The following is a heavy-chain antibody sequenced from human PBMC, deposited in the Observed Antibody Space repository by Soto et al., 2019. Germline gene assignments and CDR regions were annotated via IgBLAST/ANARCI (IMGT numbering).Heavy chain of an antibody. CDR2: IRSKANSYAT. Sequence: PGGSLRLSCAASGFTFSGSAMHWVRQASGKGLEWVGRIRSKANSYATAYAASVKGGFTISRDDSKNTAYLQMNSLKTEDTAVYYCTQYYYDSSGYYSVYWGQGTLVTVSS. CDR1: GFTFSGSA. D-gene: IGHD3-22*01. J-gene: IGHJ4*02. CDR3: TQYYYDSSGYYSVY. V-gene: IGHV3-73*01.